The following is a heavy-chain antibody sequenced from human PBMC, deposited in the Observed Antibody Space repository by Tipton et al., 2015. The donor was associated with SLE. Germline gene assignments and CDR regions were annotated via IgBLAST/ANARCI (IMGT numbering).Heavy chain of an antibody. CDR1: GGSISSSSYY. CDR2: IYYSGST. D-gene: IGHD1-26*01. V-gene: IGHV4-39*01. Sequence: TLSLTCTVSGGSISSSSYYWGWIRQPPGKGLEWIGSIYYSGSTYYNPSLKSRVTISVDTSKNQFSLKLSSVTAADTAVYYCARQPNASGSYLDYWGQGTLVTVSS. J-gene: IGHJ4*02. CDR3: ARQPNASGSYLDY.